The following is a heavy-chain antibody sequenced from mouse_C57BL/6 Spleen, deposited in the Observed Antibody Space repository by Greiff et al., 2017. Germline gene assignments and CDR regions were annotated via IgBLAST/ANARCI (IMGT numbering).Heavy chain of an antibody. CDR2: ILPGSGST. CDR1: GYTFTGYW. D-gene: IGHD2-10*02. CDR3: ARSGYGNYDYYAMDY. J-gene: IGHJ4*01. V-gene: IGHV1-9*01. Sequence: QVQLQQSGAELMKPGASVKLSCKATGYTFTGYWIEWVKQRPGHGLEWIGEILPGSGSTNYNAKFKGKATFTADTSSNTAYMQLSSLTTEDSAIYYCARSGYGNYDYYAMDYWGQGTSVTVSS.